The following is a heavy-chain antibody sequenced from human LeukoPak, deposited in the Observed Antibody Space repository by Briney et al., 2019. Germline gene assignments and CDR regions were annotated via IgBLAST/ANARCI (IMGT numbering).Heavy chain of an antibody. Sequence: GGSLRLSCAASGFTSSGYGMHWVRQAPGKGLKWVAVFWYDGTNKYYTDSVKGRFTISRDNSKNTLYLQMNSLRAEDTAVYYCARDQWGNGWSGSFDSWGRGTLVTVSS. CDR3: ARDQWGNGWSGSFDS. CDR2: FWYDGTNK. CDR1: GFTSSGYG. J-gene: IGHJ4*02. D-gene: IGHD6-19*01. V-gene: IGHV3-33*08.